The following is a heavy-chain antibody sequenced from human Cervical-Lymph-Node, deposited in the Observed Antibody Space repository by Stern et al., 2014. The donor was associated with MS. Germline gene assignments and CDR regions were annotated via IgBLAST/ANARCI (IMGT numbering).Heavy chain of an antibody. CDR2: IIPILGTA. D-gene: IGHD1-1*01. V-gene: IGHV1-69*01. CDR1: GGAFTNYS. Sequence: VQLVQSGAEVKKPGSSVRVSCKASGGAFTNYSITWVRQAPGQGLEWMGGIIPILGTATYSRKFQGRVTITADDSTSTGYLELSSLRSDDTAVYYCARDQGRSWYFDFWGQGTPVTVSS. J-gene: IGHJ4*02. CDR3: ARDQGRSWYFDF.